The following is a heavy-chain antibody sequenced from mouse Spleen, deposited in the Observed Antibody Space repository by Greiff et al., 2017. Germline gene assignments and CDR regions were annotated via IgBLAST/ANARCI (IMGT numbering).Heavy chain of an antibody. V-gene: IGHV3-6*01. CDR2: ISYDGSN. D-gene: IGHD3-3*01. Sequence: EVQLQESGPGLVKPSQSLSLTCSVTGYSITSGYYWNWIRQFPGNKLEWMGYISYDGSNNYNPSLKNRISITRDTSKNQFFLKLNSVTTEDTATYYCARERASSMDYWGQGTSVTVSS. CDR1: GYSITSGYY. J-gene: IGHJ4*01. CDR3: ARERASSMDY.